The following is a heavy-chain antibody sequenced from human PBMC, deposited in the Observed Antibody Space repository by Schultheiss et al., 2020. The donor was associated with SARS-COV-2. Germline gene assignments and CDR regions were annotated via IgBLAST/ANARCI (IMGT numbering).Heavy chain of an antibody. J-gene: IGHJ5*02. CDR3: ASYSYGDYDSGWFDP. V-gene: IGHV4-34*01. CDR2: INHSGST. D-gene: IGHD4-17*01. Sequence: SETLSLTCTVSGGSISSYYWSWIRQPPGKGLEWIGEINHSGSTNYNPSLKSRVTISVDTSKNQFSLKLSSVTAADTAVYYCASYSYGDYDSGWFDPWGQGTLVTVSS. CDR1: GGSISSYY.